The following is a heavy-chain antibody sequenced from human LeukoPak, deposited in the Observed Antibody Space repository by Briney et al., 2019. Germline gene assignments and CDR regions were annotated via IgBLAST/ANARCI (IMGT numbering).Heavy chain of an antibody. J-gene: IGHJ3*02. D-gene: IGHD3-22*01. CDR2: ISFDGNSK. CDR1: GFTFTNYA. V-gene: IGHV3-30*04. Sequence: PGGSLRLSCAASGFTFTNYAMHWVRQAPGKGLEWVALISFDGNSKYYANSVKGRFTISRDNSRNTLYLQMNSLRAEDTAVYYCARNPGYDSSGYVIRGQGTMVAVSS. CDR3: ARNPGYDSSGYVI.